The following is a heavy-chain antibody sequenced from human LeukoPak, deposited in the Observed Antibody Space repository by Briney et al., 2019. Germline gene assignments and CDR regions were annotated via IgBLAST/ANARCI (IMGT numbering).Heavy chain of an antibody. CDR1: GLTFSTFW. D-gene: IGHD6-19*01. J-gene: IGHJ4*02. V-gene: IGHV3-74*01. CDR3: VGGWGSLDF. Sequence: GGSLRLSCVVSGLTFSTFWMHWVRQAPGRGLVWVSRINSDGSSRTYVGSVEGRFTISRDNAKNTLSLQLNRLRAEDTAVYYCVGGWGSLDFWGQGTLVTVSS. CDR2: INSDGSSR.